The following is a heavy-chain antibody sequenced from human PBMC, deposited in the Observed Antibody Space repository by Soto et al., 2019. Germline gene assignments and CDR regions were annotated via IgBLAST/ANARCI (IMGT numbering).Heavy chain of an antibody. CDR1: GGSFSGYY. V-gene: IGHV4-34*01. Sequence: SETLSLTCAVYGGSFSGYYWSWIRQPPGKGLEWIGEINHSGSTNYNPSLMSRVTISVDTSKNQFSLKLSSVTAADTAVYYCAARETGTTFSDWFDPWGQGTLVTVSS. J-gene: IGHJ5*02. CDR3: AARETGTTFSDWFDP. CDR2: INHSGST. D-gene: IGHD1-7*01.